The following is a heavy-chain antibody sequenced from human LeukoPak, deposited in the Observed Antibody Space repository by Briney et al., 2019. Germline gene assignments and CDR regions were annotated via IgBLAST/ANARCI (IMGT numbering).Heavy chain of an antibody. CDR1: GGSISSGSYY. CDR3: AYGTNSAADY. CDR2: IYTSGST. V-gene: IGHV4-61*02. J-gene: IGHJ4*02. D-gene: IGHD2-8*01. Sequence: PSETLSLTCTVSGGSISSGSYYWSWIRQPAGKGLEWIGRIYTSGSTNYNPSLKSRVTISVDTSKNQFSLKLSSVTAADTAVYYCAYGTNSAADYWGQGTLVTVSS.